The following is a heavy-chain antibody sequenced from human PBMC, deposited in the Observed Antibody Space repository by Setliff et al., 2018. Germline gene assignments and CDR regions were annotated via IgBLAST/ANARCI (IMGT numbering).Heavy chain of an antibody. CDR1: GGSISGDS. CDR2: VYYSGST. J-gene: IGHJ4*02. Sequence: SETLSLTCTVSGGSISGDSWSWIRQPPGKGLEWLGYVYYSGSTHYSPSLKSRVTISVDTSENQFSLKLNSVTAADPAVYYCARSSGPRVVLAADFDYWGQGTLVTVSS. V-gene: IGHV4-59*08. CDR3: ARSSGPRVVLAADFDY. D-gene: IGHD5-12*01.